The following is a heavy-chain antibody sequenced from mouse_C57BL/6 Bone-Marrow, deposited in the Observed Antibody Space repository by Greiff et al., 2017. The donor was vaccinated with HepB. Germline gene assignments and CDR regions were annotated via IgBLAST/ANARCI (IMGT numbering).Heavy chain of an antibody. J-gene: IGHJ4*01. CDR1: GYTFTDYY. V-gene: IGHV1-76*01. CDR2: IYPGSGNT. CDR3: ARDGYYEDYAMDY. Sequence: VKLVESGAELVRPGASVKLSCKASGYTFTDYYINWVKQRPGQGLEWIARIYPGSGNTYYNEKFKGKATLTAEKSSSTAYMQLSSLTSEDSAVYFCARDGYYEDYAMDYWGQGTSVTVSS. D-gene: IGHD2-3*01.